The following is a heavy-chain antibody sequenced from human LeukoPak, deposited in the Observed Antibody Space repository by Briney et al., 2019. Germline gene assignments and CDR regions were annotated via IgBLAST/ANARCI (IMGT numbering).Heavy chain of an antibody. D-gene: IGHD4-23*01. CDR2: IKQDESEK. J-gene: IGHJ4*02. Sequence: GGSLRLSCAASGFTFSNYWMSWVRQAPGKGLEWVANIKQDESEKYYLDSVKGRFTISRDNAKNSLYLQMNSLRAQDTALYYCAIMTTVVTNFDYWGQGTLVTVSS. CDR3: AIMTTVVTNFDY. CDR1: GFTFSNYW. V-gene: IGHV3-7*01.